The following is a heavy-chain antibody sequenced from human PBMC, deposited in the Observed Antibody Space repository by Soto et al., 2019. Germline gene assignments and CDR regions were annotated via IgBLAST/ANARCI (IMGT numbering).Heavy chain of an antibody. CDR3: ARWTTTYYDILTGYYTGNWFDP. D-gene: IGHD3-9*01. CDR2: IYHSGST. V-gene: IGHV4-30-2*01. Sequence: SETLSLTCTVSGGSISSGAYSWSWIRQPPGKGLEWIGYIYHSGSTYYIPSLRSRVTISMDRTKNQFSLHLNSVTAGDTAVYYCARWTTTYYDILTGYYTGNWFDPWGQGTLVTVSS. CDR1: GGSISSGAYS. J-gene: IGHJ5*02.